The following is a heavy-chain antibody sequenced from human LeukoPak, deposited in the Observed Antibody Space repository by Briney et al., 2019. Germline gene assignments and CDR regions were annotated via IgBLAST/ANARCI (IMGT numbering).Heavy chain of an antibody. Sequence: VGSLRLSCASSRFTFIDHYMDWVRQAAGKGREGVGRSRKKATSSPTEYAASVKDRFIISRDDSTNSLYLQMNSLKPENTAVYYCARDLDYGGNSDAFYISGQGKMVAVSS. CDR1: RFTFIDHY. V-gene: IGHV3-72*01. CDR3: ARDLDYGGNSDAFYI. CDR2: SRKKATSSPT. D-gene: IGHD4-23*01. J-gene: IGHJ3*02.